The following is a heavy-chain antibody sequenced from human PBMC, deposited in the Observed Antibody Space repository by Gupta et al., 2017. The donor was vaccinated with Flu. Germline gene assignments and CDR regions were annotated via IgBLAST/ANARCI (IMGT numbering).Heavy chain of an antibody. V-gene: IGHV4-34*01. Sequence: QVQLQQWGAGLLKPSETLSLTCAVYGGSYSGYYWSWIRQPPGKGLEWIGEINHSGSTNYNLAFKSRVTISVDTSKNQFSLKLRSVTEAYTAVYYCARGRPLGDYTFDYGGQGTLVTVYS. D-gene: IGHD4-17*01. CDR1: GGSYSGYY. CDR2: INHSGST. CDR3: ARGRPLGDYTFDY. J-gene: IGHJ4*02.